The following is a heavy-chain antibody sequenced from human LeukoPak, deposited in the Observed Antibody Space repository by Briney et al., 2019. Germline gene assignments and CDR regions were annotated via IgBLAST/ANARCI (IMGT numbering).Heavy chain of an antibody. J-gene: IGHJ5*02. CDR1: GGSISSNSFY. CDR3: ARVNDCSSSSCFTSWFDP. D-gene: IGHD2-2*02. V-gene: IGHV4-39*07. CDR2: VYYGGSP. Sequence: SETLSLTCTVSGGSISSNSFYWGWIRQPPGKGLEWVGSVYYGGSPYYNPSLTSRVTMSVDTSKNQFSLELISVTAADTAMYYCARVNDCSSSSCFTSWFDPWGQGTLVTVSS.